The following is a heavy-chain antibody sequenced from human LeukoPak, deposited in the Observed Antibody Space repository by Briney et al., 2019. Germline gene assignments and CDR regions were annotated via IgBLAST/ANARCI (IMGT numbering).Heavy chain of an antibody. V-gene: IGHV5-51*01. CDR2: IYPGDSDT. J-gene: IGHJ6*03. Sequence: GESLKISCKGSGYSFTSYWIGWVRQMPGKGLEWMGIIYPGDSDTRYSPSFQGQVTISADKSISTAYLQWSSLKASDTAMYYCARRAYYDFWSGPNYYMDVWGKGTTVTVSS. CDR3: ARRAYYDFWSGPNYYMDV. D-gene: IGHD3-3*01. CDR1: GYSFTSYW.